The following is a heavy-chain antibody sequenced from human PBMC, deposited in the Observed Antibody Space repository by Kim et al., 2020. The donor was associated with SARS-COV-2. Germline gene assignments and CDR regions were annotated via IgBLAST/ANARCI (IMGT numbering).Heavy chain of an antibody. J-gene: IGHJ4*02. CDR3: AREQAMVRGVIIKD. D-gene: IGHD3-10*01. V-gene: IGHV3-30*04. CDR1: GFTFSSYA. Sequence: GGSLRLSCAASGFTFSSYAMHWVRQAPGKGLEWVAVISYDGSNKYYADSVKGRFTISRDNSKNTLYLQMNSLRAEDTAVYYCAREQAMVRGVIIKDWGQGTLVTVSS. CDR2: ISYDGSNK.